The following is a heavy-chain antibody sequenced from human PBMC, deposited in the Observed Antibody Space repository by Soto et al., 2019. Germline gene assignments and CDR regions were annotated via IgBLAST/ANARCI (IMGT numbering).Heavy chain of an antibody. V-gene: IGHV3-23*01. CDR1: GFTISSNA. J-gene: IGHJ4*02. CDR2: ISDRGDTT. D-gene: IGHD1-1*01. CDR3: AKDKPGTTSFDY. Sequence: EVQLLESGGDLVQPGGSLRLSCAASGFTISSNAMYWVRQAPGKGLEWVSGISDRGDTTHYADSVKGRFTISRDTSKNTLYLQLNALRADDTAVYYCAKDKPGTTSFDYWGQGTLVTVSS.